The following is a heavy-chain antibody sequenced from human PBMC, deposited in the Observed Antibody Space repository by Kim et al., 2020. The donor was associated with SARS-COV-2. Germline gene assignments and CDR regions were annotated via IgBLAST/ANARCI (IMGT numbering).Heavy chain of an antibody. CDR1: GGSISSDNYF. J-gene: IGHJ3*02. D-gene: IGHD2-2*01. V-gene: IGHV4-31*03. CDR2: IYYNGAA. Sequence: SDTLSLTCTVSGGSISSDNYFWSWIRQRPGKGLEWIGYIYYNGAAYYNPSLESRVAISVDTSKNQFSLKLNSVTAADTAVYYCAREVNVVADSDAFDIWG. CDR3: AREVNVVADSDAFDI.